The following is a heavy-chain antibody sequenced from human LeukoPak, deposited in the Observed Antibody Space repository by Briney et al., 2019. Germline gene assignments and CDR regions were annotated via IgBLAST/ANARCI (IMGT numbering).Heavy chain of an antibody. CDR3: AKLIRRWLQLGDC. D-gene: IGHD5-24*01. CDR1: GFTFSKYW. V-gene: IGHV3-74*01. CDR2: INPDDKST. J-gene: IGHJ4*02. Sequence: SGGSLRLSCAASGFTFSKYWLHWVRQPPGRGLVWLARINPDDKSTTYADSVKGRFTISRDNAKNTLYLQMNSLRVEDTAVHYCAKLIRRWLQLGDCWGQGTLVTVSS.